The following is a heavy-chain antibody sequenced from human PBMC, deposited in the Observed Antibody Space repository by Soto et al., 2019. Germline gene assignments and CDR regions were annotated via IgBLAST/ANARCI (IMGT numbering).Heavy chain of an antibody. Sequence: QVQLVESGGGVVQPGRSLRLSCAASGFTFSSYAMHWVRQAPGKGLEWVAVISYDGSNKYYADSVKGRFTISRDNSKNTLYLQMNSLRAEDTAVYYCARENLLVVTPSRGMDVWGQGTTVTVSS. CDR3: ARENLLVVTPSRGMDV. CDR2: ISYDGSNK. D-gene: IGHD2-21*02. J-gene: IGHJ6*02. CDR1: GFTFSSYA. V-gene: IGHV3-30-3*01.